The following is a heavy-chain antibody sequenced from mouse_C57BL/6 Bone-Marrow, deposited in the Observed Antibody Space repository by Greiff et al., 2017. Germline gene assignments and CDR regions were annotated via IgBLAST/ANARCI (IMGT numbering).Heavy chain of an antibody. D-gene: IGHD2-2*01. J-gene: IGHJ2*01. CDR2: IDPENGDT. CDR1: GFNIKDDY. Sequence: EVMLVESGAELVRPGASVKLSCTASGFNIKDDYMHWVKQRPEQGLEWIGWIDPENGDTEYASKFQGKATITADTSSNTAYLQLSSLTSEDTAVYYCTKVTTGFDYWGQGTTLTVSS. CDR3: TKVTTGFDY. V-gene: IGHV14-4*01.